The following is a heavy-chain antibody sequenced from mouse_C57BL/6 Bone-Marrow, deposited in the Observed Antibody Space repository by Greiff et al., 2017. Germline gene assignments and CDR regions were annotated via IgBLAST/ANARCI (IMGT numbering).Heavy chain of an antibody. CDR3: ARHYGSSYVGYFDV. V-gene: IGHV2-2*01. CDR1: GFSLTSYG. Sequence: VKLMESGPGLVQPSQSLSITCTVSGFSLTSYGVHWVRQSPGKGLEWLGVIWSGGSTDYNAAFISRLSISKDNSKSQVFFKMNSLQADDTAIYYCARHYGSSYVGYFDVWGTGTTVTVSS. D-gene: IGHD1-1*01. J-gene: IGHJ1*03. CDR2: IWSGGST.